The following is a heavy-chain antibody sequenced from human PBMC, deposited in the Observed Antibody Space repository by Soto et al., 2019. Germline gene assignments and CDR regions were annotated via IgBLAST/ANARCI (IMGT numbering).Heavy chain of an antibody. CDR3: ARETGGDSSGYYYY. D-gene: IGHD3-22*01. CDR1: GFTFSSYS. J-gene: IGHJ4*02. V-gene: IGHV3-48*04. CDR2: ISSSSSTI. Sequence: GGSLRLSCAASGFTFSSYSMNWVRQAPGKGLEWVSYISSSSSTIYYADSVKGRFTISRDNAKNSMYLQMNSLRAEDTAVYYCARETGGDSSGYYYYWGQGTLVTVS.